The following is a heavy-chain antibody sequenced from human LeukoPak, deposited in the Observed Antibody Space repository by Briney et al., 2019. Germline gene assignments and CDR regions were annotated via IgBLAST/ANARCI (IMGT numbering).Heavy chain of an antibody. Sequence: SETLSLTCTVSGGSISTNNYWGWIRQPPGKGLEWIGSMYHSGTTYYNPSLKSRVTISVDTSKSQFSLRLRSVTAADTAVYYCARGNTYYYDSSGYYYNYWGQGTLVTVSS. D-gene: IGHD3-22*01. CDR2: MYHSGTT. V-gene: IGHV4-39*01. CDR3: ARGNTYYYDSSGYYYNY. J-gene: IGHJ4*02. CDR1: GGSISTNNY.